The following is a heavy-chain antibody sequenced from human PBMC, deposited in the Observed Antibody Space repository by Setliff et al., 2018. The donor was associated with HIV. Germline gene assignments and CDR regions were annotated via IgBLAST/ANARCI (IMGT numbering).Heavy chain of an antibody. CDR1: GFTFTNYA. V-gene: IGHV1-3*01. J-gene: IGHJ6*02. Sequence: ASVKVSCKASGFTFTNYAIHWVRQAPGQRLEWLGWINAGDDNPKYSQKFQDRVTITRDTSASTAYMELSSLMSEDTAVYYCARLRVLQLLEWSNYYYYGLDVWGQGTTVTVSS. CDR2: INAGDDNP. CDR3: ARLRVLQLLEWSNYYYYGLDV. D-gene: IGHD3-3*01.